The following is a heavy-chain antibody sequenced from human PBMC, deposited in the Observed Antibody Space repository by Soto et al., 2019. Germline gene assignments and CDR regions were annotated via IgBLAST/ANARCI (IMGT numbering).Heavy chain of an antibody. J-gene: IGHJ4*02. D-gene: IGHD3-22*01. CDR3: ARGRGGGVTMIVVSHFDY. Sequence: CAVSGGSISSGGYSWSWIRQPPGKGLEWIGYIYHSGSTYYNPSLKSRVTISVDRSKNQFSLKLSSVTAADTAVYYCARGRGGGVTMIVVSHFDYWGQGTLVTVSS. V-gene: IGHV4-30-2*01. CDR1: GGSISSGGYS. CDR2: IYHSGST.